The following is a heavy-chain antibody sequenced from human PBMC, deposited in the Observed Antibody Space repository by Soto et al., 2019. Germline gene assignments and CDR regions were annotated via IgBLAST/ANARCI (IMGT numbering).Heavy chain of an antibody. CDR2: IYYSGST. V-gene: IGHV4-61*01. CDR1: GGSVSSGSYY. Sequence: QVQLQESGPGLVKPSETLSLTCTVSGGSVSSGSYYWSWIRQPPGKGLEWIGYIYYSGSTNYNPSLKGRVTISVDTSKSQFALKLSSVTAADTAVYYCARDHSGGGWCGEFLGWFDPWGQGTLVTVSS. D-gene: IGHD3-10*01. CDR3: ARDHSGGGWCGEFLGWFDP. J-gene: IGHJ5*02.